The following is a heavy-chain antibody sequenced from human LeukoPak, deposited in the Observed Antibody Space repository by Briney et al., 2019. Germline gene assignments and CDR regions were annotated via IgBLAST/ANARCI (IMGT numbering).Heavy chain of an antibody. CDR2: IIPIFGTA. CDR3: AKTQIMTAITATNFDF. D-gene: IGHD2-21*02. J-gene: IGHJ4*02. Sequence: SVKVSCKASGGTFSSYAISWVRQAPGQGLEWMGGIIPIFGTANYAQKFQGRVTITTDESTSTAYMELSSLRAEDTAVYYCAKTQIMTAITATNFDFWGQGTLVTVSS. CDR1: GGTFSSYA. V-gene: IGHV1-69*05.